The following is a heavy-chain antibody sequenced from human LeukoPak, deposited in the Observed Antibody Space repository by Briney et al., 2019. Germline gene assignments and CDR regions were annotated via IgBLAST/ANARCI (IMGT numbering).Heavy chain of an antibody. Sequence: ASVKVPCKASGYTFTSYGISWVRQAPGQGLEWMGWISAYNGNTNYAQKLQGRVTMTTDTSTSTAYMELGSLRSDDTAVYYCAIDLYYYGSGSYYNPSYYFDYWGQGTLVTVSS. V-gene: IGHV1-18*01. J-gene: IGHJ4*02. CDR2: ISAYNGNT. CDR1: GYTFTSYG. CDR3: AIDLYYYGSGSYYNPSYYFDY. D-gene: IGHD3-10*01.